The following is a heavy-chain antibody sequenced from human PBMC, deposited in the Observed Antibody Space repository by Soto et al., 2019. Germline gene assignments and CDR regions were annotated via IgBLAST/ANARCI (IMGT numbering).Heavy chain of an antibody. CDR2: IYPGDSDT. CDR1: GYSFTSYW. J-gene: IGHJ6*02. CDR3: ARGGWTCGGECYLDYYGMDV. D-gene: IGHD2-21*01. Sequence: HGASLKISCKGSGYSFTSYWIGRVRQIPGKGLEWTGIIYPGDSDTRYSPSFQGQVTISADRSISTAYLQWSSLKASDTAMYYCARGGWTCGGECYLDYYGMDVWGQGTTVTVSS. V-gene: IGHV5-51*01.